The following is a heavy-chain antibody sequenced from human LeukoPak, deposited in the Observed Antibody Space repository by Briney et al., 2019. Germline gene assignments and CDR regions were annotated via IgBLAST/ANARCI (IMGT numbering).Heavy chain of an antibody. CDR3: ARDLEYCSGDSCYNNWFDP. V-gene: IGHV4-59*01. J-gene: IGHJ5*02. D-gene: IGHD2-15*01. CDR1: GGSMSNYY. CDR2: IYYSGST. Sequence: SETLSLTCSVSGGSMSNYYWNWIRQPPGKGLEWIGHIYYSGSTNYNPSLQSRVTIPLDTSKNQFSLKLSSVTAADTAVYYCARDLEYCSGDSCYNNWFDPWGQGILVTVSP.